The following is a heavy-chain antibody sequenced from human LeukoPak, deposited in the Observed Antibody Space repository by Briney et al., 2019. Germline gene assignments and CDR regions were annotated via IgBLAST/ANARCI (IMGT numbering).Heavy chain of an antibody. CDR2: INHSGST. Sequence: SETLSLTCAVYGGSFSGYYWSWIRQPPGKGLEWIGEINHSGSTNYNPSLKSRVTISVDTSKNQFSLKLSSVTAADTAVYYCARHPLGLYYYYYMDVWGKGTTVTISS. CDR3: ARHPLGLYYYYYMDV. CDR1: GGSFSGYY. D-gene: IGHD3-16*01. J-gene: IGHJ6*03. V-gene: IGHV4-34*01.